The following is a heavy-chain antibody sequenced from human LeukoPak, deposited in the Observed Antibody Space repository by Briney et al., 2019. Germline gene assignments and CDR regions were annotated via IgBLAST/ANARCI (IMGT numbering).Heavy chain of an antibody. Sequence: GGSLRLSCAASGFTFSTYAMSWVRQAPGKGLEWVSAIGGSGGTTYYAGSVKGRFTISRDNSKNTVYLQMNSLRAEDTAVYYCAKDSPGFGIVFDSWGQGTLVTVSS. D-gene: IGHD3-16*01. CDR3: AKDSPGFGIVFDS. J-gene: IGHJ4*02. CDR1: GFTFSTYA. CDR2: IGGSGGTT. V-gene: IGHV3-23*01.